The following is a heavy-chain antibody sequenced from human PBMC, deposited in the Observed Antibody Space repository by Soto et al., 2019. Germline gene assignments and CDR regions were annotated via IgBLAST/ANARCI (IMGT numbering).Heavy chain of an antibody. CDR2: IIPIFGTA. Sequence: SVKVSCKAFGGTFSSYAISWVRQAPGQGLEWMGGIIPIFGTANYAQKFKGRVKTTAEESKSTAYMELSSLTSEDTAVYYCERDKSGVEFYYYYYGLDVWGQGPTVTVSS. V-gene: IGHV1-69*13. J-gene: IGHJ6*02. D-gene: IGHD3-10*01. CDR1: GGTFSSYA. CDR3: ERDKSGVEFYYYYYGLDV.